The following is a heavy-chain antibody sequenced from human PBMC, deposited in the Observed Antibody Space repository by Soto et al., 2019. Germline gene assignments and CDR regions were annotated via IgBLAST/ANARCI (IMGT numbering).Heavy chain of an antibody. CDR1: GFTFTSSA. V-gene: IGHV1-58*01. CDR3: AAPFPTGTRYYYCGMHV. CDR2: IVVGSGNT. Sequence: ASVKVSCKASGFTFTSSAVQCVRQARGQRLEWIGWIVVGSGNTNYAQKFQERVTITRDMSTSTAYMELSSLRSEDTAVYYCAAPFPTGTRYYYCGMHVWGKGPTGVVSS. J-gene: IGHJ6*04. D-gene: IGHD1-1*01.